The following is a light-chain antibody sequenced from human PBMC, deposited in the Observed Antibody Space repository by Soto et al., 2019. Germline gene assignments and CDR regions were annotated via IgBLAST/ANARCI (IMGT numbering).Light chain of an antibody. J-gene: IGKJ1*01. Sequence: DIVMTQSPDSLAVSLGERATFNCKSSQSVLYSSNNKNYLAWYQQKPGQPPKLLIYWASTRESGVPDRFSGSGSGTDFTLTISSLQAEDVAVYYCQQYYSTPRTFGQGTKLDIK. CDR2: WAS. CDR3: QQYYSTPRT. V-gene: IGKV4-1*01. CDR1: QSVLYSSNNKNY.